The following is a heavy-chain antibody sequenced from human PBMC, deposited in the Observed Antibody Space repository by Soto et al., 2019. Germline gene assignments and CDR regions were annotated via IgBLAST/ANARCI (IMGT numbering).Heavy chain of an antibody. CDR2: INYSGST. V-gene: IGHV4-30-4*01. Sequence: PSETLSLTCGVSDDSTRSRYWWTWVRRPPGRGLEWIGYINYSGSTNYNPSLKSRVTISIDTSKNQFSLKLSSVTAADTAVYYCARCIAAAGAPRAFDIWGQGTMVTVSS. CDR1: DDSTRSRYW. D-gene: IGHD6-13*01. CDR3: ARCIAAAGAPRAFDI. J-gene: IGHJ3*02.